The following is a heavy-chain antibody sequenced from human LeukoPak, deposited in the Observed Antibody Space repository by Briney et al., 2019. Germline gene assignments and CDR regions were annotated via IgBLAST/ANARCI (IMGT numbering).Heavy chain of an antibody. D-gene: IGHD4-23*01. Sequence: SETLSLTCTVSGGSISSESVYGGWIRQPPGKGLEWIGSIYYSGSTYYNPSLKSRVTISVDTSKNQFSLKLNSVTAADTAVYYCARETTVVTPGRSDVFDIWGQGTMVTVSS. CDR1: GGSISSESVY. J-gene: IGHJ3*02. V-gene: IGHV4-39*07. CDR2: IYYSGST. CDR3: ARETTVVTPGRSDVFDI.